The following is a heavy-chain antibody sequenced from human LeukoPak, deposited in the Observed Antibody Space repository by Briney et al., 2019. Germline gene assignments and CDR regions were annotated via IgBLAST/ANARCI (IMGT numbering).Heavy chain of an antibody. D-gene: IGHD6-19*01. V-gene: IGHV3-30-3*01. CDR3: ARDLPLDSSGAFDY. Sequence: GGSLRLSCAASGFTFNNYAMNWVRQAPGKGLEWVAVISYDGSNKYYADSVKGRFTISRDNSKNTLYLQMNSLRAEDTAVYYCARDLPLDSSGAFDYWGQGTLVTVSS. CDR2: ISYDGSNK. J-gene: IGHJ4*02. CDR1: GFTFNNYA.